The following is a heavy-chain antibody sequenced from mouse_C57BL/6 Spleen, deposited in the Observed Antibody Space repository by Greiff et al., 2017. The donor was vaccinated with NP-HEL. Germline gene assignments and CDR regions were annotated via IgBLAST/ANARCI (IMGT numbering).Heavy chain of an antibody. CDR3: AREATVVARDFDY. Sequence: VQLQQPGAELVKPGASVKLSCKASGYTFTSYWMHWVKQRPGQGLEWIGMIHPNSGSTNYNEKFKSKATLTVDKSSSTAYMQLSSLTSEDSAVYYCAREATVVARDFDYWGQGTTLTVSS. D-gene: IGHD1-1*01. CDR2: IHPNSGST. V-gene: IGHV1-64*01. CDR1: GYTFTSYW. J-gene: IGHJ2*01.